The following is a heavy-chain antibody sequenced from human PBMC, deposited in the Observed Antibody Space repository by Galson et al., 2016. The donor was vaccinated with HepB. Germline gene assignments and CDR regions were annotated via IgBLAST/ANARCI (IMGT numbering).Heavy chain of an antibody. V-gene: IGHV3-20*04. D-gene: IGHD3-22*01. CDR2: INWNGGST. J-gene: IGHJ3*02. Sequence: SLRLSCAASGFTFDDYGMNWVRQAPGKGLEWVSGINWNGGSTGYADSVKGRFTISRDNAKNSLYLKMNSLRAGDTALYYCARDRGEYYYEGDGYSDAFDIWGQGTLVTVSS. CDR3: ARDRGEYYYEGDGYSDAFDI. CDR1: GFTFDDYG.